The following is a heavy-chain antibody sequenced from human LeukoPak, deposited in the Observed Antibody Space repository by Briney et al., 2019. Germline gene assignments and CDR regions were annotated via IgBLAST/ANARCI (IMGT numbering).Heavy chain of an antibody. V-gene: IGHV4-38-2*02. Sequence: SETPSLTCTVSGYSISSGHYWGWIRQPPGKGLEWIGNIYHSGTTYYNPSLKSRVTISVDTSKNQFSLKLSSVTAADTAVYYCARAASPTVTTDYFDYWGQGTLVTVSS. CDR2: IYHSGTT. D-gene: IGHD4-17*01. CDR1: GYSISSGHY. CDR3: ARAASPTVTTDYFDY. J-gene: IGHJ4*02.